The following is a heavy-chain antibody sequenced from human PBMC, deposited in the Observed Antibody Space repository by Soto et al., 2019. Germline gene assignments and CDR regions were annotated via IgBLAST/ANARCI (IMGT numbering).Heavy chain of an antibody. D-gene: IGHD5-12*01. CDR3: ARDLHMVAT. J-gene: IGHJ4*02. CDR2: IYSGGST. Sequence: PGGPRTQDCAASGFSTSSCSMYWVRQAPGKGLEWVSVIYSGGSTYYADSVKGRFTISRDNSKNTLFLQMNSLRADDTAVYYCARDLHMVATWGQGTIVTAS. CDR1: GFSTSSCS. V-gene: IGHV3-53*01.